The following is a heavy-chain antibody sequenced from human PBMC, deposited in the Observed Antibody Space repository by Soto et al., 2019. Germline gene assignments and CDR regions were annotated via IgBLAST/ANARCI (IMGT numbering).Heavy chain of an antibody. J-gene: IGHJ6*02. V-gene: IGHV1-8*01. CDR3: ARGCPFNPDFWSGNLYLSYGMDV. D-gene: IGHD3-3*01. CDR2: MNPNSGNT. CDR1: GYTFTSYD. Sequence: ASVKVSCKASGYTFTSYDINWVRQATGQGLEWMGWMNPNSGNTGYAQKFQGRVTMTRNTSISTAYMELSSLRSEDTAVYYCARGCPFNPDFWSGNLYLSYGMDVWGQGTTVTVSS.